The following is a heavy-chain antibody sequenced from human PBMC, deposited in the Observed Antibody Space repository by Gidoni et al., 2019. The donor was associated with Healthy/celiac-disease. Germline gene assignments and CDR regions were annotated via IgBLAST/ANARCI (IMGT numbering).Heavy chain of an antibody. Sequence: QLQLQESGPGLVKPSETLSLTCTVSGCSISSISYYWGWIRQPPGKGREWIGSIYSSGRPYYNPSLKSRVTISVDTSKNQFSLKLSSVTAADTAVYYCASDFWSGYRGGYGMDVWGQGTTVTVSS. CDR3: ASDFWSGYRGGYGMDV. J-gene: IGHJ6*02. CDR2: IYSSGRP. D-gene: IGHD3-3*01. V-gene: IGHV4-39*01. CDR1: GCSISSISYY.